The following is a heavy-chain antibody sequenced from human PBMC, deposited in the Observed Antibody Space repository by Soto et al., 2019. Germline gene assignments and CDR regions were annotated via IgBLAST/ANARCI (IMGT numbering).Heavy chain of an antibody. D-gene: IGHD1-7*01. CDR2: ITYDGSFQ. V-gene: IGHV3-30*18. CDR1: GFNFDNYG. Sequence: QVQLVESGGGVVQPGGSLRLSCPASGFNFDNYGMHWVRQAPGKGLEWVAVITYDGSFQYYADSVKGRFTISRDNSKNTLSLHLNNLKHEDTAVYHCAKDRVGGTFYTRLALWGHGTLVTGSS. CDR3: AKDRVGGTFYTRLAL. J-gene: IGHJ4*01.